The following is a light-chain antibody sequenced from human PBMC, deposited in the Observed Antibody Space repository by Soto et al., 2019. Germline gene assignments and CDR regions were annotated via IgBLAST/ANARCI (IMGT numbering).Light chain of an antibody. Sequence: DIQMTQSPSSVSASVGDRVTITCRASQGISRWLAWYQQKPGKAPNLLIYAASSLQSGVPSRFSGSGSGTDFTLTNSSLQPEDFATYYCQQADTFPLTFGGGTKVEIK. V-gene: IGKV1-12*01. J-gene: IGKJ4*01. CDR3: QQADTFPLT. CDR2: AAS. CDR1: QGISRW.